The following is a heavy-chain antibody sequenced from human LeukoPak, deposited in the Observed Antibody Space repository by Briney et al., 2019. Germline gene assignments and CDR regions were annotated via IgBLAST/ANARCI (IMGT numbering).Heavy chain of an antibody. CDR3: ATEGITMVREPHWFDP. J-gene: IGHJ5*02. Sequence: ASVKVSCKVSGYTLTELSMHWVRQAPGKGLEWMGGFDPEDGETIYAQKFQGRVTMTEDTSTDTAYMELSSLRSEDTAVYHCATEGITMVREPHWFDPWGQGTLVTVSS. CDR2: FDPEDGET. CDR1: GYTLTELS. V-gene: IGHV1-24*01. D-gene: IGHD3-10*01.